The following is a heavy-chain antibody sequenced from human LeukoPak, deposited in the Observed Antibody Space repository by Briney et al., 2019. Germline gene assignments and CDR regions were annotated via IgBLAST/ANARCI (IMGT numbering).Heavy chain of an antibody. CDR2: INDSGST. Sequence: SETLSLTCAVYGGSFSGYYWSWIRQPPGKGLEWIGEINDSGSTSCSPSLKSRVSISVDTSKNQFSLKLSSVTAADTAVYYCARVIDYDSSGYYLGYRGQGTRVTVSS. V-gene: IGHV4-34*01. D-gene: IGHD3-22*01. CDR3: ARVIDYDSSGYYLGY. CDR1: GGSFSGYY. J-gene: IGHJ4*02.